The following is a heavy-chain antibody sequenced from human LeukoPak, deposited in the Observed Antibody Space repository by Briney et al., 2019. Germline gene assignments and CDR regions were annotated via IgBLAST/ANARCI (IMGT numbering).Heavy chain of an antibody. Sequence: ASVKVSCKASGYTFSHYYIHWVRQAPGQGLEYMGGVNPDNGGTIYPQKFQGSVTMTRDTSISTAYLEVRWLTFDNTAVYYCARGITIYGAIIIYFDSWGQGTPVTVSS. V-gene: IGHV1-2*02. D-gene: IGHD3-3*01. J-gene: IGHJ4*02. CDR2: VNPDNGGT. CDR1: GYTFSHYY. CDR3: ARGITIYGAIIIYFDS.